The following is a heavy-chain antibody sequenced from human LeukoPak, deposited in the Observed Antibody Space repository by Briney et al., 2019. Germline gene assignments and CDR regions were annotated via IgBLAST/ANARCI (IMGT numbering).Heavy chain of an antibody. V-gene: IGHV4-59*01. D-gene: IGHD5-12*01. CDR1: GGSISSYY. Sequence: PSETLSLTCTVSGGSISSYYWSWIRQPPGKGLEWIGYIYYSGSTNYNPSLQSRVTISVDTSKNQFSLKLSSVTAADTAVYYCARATISFAPYYYYYYMDVWGKGTTVTVSS. CDR2: IYYSGST. J-gene: IGHJ6*03. CDR3: ARATISFAPYYYYYYMDV.